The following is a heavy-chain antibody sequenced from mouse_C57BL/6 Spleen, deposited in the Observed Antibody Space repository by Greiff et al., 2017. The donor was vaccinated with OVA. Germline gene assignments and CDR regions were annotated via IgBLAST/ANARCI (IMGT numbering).Heavy chain of an antibody. D-gene: IGHD2-5*01. J-gene: IGHJ4*01. CDR2: INPGSGGT. CDR3: ARDYSNYVDAMDY. Sequence: VKLMESGAELVRPGTSVKVSCKASGYAFTNYLIEWVKQRPGQGLEWIGVINPGSGGTNYNEKFKGKATLTADKSSSTAYMQLSSLTSEDSAGYFCARDYSNYVDAMDYWGQGTSVTVSS. V-gene: IGHV1-54*01. CDR1: GYAFTNYL.